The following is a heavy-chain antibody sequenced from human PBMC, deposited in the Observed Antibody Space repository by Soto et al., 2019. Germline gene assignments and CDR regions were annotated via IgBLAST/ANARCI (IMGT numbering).Heavy chain of an antibody. CDR2: ISGSGIST. J-gene: IGHJ4*02. CDR3: AKHSESSAYSSFDY. D-gene: IGHD3-22*01. Sequence: EVQLLESGGGLVQPGGSLRLSCAASGLTFSSYAMSWVRQAPGKGLEWVSGISGSGISTYYADSVKGRFTISRDNSKNKLYLQMNSLRAEDTAVYYCAKHSESSAYSSFDYWGQGTLVTVSS. V-gene: IGHV3-23*01. CDR1: GLTFSSYA.